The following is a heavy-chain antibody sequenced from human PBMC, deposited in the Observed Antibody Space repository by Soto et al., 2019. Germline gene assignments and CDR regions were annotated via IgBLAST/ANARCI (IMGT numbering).Heavy chain of an antibody. Sequence: QVQLQESGPGLVKPSQTLSLTCTVSGGSISSGGYYWSWIRQHPGKGLEWIGYIYYSGSTYYNPSLKSRVTISVDTSKNQFSLKLSSVTAADTALYYCSRQAGYSSDPFDSWGQGTLVTVSS. CDR2: IYYSGST. V-gene: IGHV4-31*03. CDR3: SRQAGYSSDPFDS. CDR1: GGSISSGGYY. D-gene: IGHD6-19*01. J-gene: IGHJ4*02.